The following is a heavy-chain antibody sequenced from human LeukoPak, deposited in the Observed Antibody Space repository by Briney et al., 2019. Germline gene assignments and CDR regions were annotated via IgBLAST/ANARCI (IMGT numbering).Heavy chain of an antibody. CDR3: ARVWAWGSGNYFDN. CDR1: GFTFSNYW. V-gene: IGHV3-74*01. J-gene: IGHJ4*02. Sequence: HPGGSLRLSCAASGFTFSNYWMHWVRQAPGKGLVWVSRINTDGGSTTYADSVKGRFTISRDNAKNSLYLQMNSLRVEDTALYYCARVWAWGSGNYFDNWGQGTLVTVSS. D-gene: IGHD7-27*01. CDR2: INTDGGST.